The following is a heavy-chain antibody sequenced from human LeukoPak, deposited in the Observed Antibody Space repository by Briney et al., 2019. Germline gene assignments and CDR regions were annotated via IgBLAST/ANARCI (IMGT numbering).Heavy chain of an antibody. V-gene: IGHV4-34*01. J-gene: IGHJ4*02. CDR2: INHSGST. Sequence: SETLSLTCAVYGGSFSGYYWSWIRQPPGKGLEWIGEINHSGSTNYNPSLKSRVTISVDTSKNQFSLKLSSVTAADTAVYYYARFKLGYCSSTSCYTFDYWGQGTLVTVSS. CDR1: GGSFSGYY. CDR3: ARFKLGYCSSTSCYTFDY. D-gene: IGHD2-2*02.